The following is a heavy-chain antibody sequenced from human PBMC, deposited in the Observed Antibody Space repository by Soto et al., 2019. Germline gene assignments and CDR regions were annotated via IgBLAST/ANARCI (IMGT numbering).Heavy chain of an antibody. Sequence: SETLSLTCTVSGDSISSSSYDGGWLRQPPGKGLEWIGSIYYSGSTYYNLSLKSRVTISVDTSKNQFSLKLSSVTAADTAVYYCARVRITGTPHYYYYYGMDVWGQGTTVTVSS. CDR2: IYYSGST. D-gene: IGHD1-20*01. J-gene: IGHJ6*02. CDR1: GDSISSSSYD. CDR3: ARVRITGTPHYYYYYGMDV. V-gene: IGHV4-39*01.